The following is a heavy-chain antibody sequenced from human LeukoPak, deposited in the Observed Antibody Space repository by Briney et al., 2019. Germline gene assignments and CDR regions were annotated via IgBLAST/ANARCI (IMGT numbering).Heavy chain of an antibody. V-gene: IGHV4-31*03. CDR2: IHYSGST. D-gene: IGHD3-10*01. Sequence: SETLSLTCTVSAGSISSDEYYRSWIRQHPGKGLEWIGYIHYSGSTYYNPSLKSRLTRSVDTSKNQFSLKLSSVTAADTAVSYCARQRSSNWYFDLWGRGTLVTVSS. CDR3: ARQRSSNWYFDL. J-gene: IGHJ2*01. CDR1: AGSISSDEYY.